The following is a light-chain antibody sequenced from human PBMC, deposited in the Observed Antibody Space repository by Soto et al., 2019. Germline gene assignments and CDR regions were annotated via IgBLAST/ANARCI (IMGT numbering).Light chain of an antibody. J-gene: IGLJ2*01. CDR1: SSYVGGYNY. Sequence: QSALTQPPSASGSTGQSVTISCTGTSSYVGGYNYVSLYQQHPGKAPKLMIYEVSKRTSGVPDRFSGSKSGNTASLHVSWLQAEDEADYYCSSYAGSNNFVFGGGTKLTVL. V-gene: IGLV2-8*01. CDR2: EVS. CDR3: SSYAGSNNFV.